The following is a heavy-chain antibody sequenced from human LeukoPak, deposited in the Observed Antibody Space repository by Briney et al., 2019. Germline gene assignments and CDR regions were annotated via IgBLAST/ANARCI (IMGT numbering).Heavy chain of an antibody. D-gene: IGHD3-22*01. CDR1: GFTFSSYA. CDR3: AKYGNYYDSSGYYVY. CDR2: IIGSRGST. J-gene: IGHJ4*02. Sequence: GASLRLSCAASGFTFSSYAMSWVRQAPGKGLEWVSAIIGSRGSTYYADSVKGRFTISRDNSKNTLYLQTNSLRANDTAVYYCAKYGNYYDSSGYYVYWGQGTLVTVSS. V-gene: IGHV3-23*01.